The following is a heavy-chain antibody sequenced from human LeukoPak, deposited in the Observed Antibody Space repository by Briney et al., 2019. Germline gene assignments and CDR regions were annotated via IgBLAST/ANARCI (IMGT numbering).Heavy chain of an antibody. D-gene: IGHD1-26*01. CDR2: IYYGGST. Sequence: SETLSLTCTVSGGSISSYYWSWIRQPPGKGLEWIGYIYYGGSTNYNPSLKSRVTISVDTSKNQFSLKLSSVTAADTAVYYCARGRENSFDPWGQGTLVTVSS. J-gene: IGHJ5*02. CDR1: GGSISSYY. CDR3: ARGRENSFDP. V-gene: IGHV4-59*01.